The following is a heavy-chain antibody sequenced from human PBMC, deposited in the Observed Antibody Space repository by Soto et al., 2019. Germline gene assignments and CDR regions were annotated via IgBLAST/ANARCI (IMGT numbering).Heavy chain of an antibody. J-gene: IGHJ4*02. D-gene: IGHD3-22*01. V-gene: IGHV4-59*01. Sequence: PSETLSLTCTVSGGSISSYYLSWIRHPPGKGLEWIGYIYYSGSTDYNPSLKSRFTISVDTSKNQFSLKLSSVTAADTAVYYCAREDSSGYYPTVWGEGTLVTVSS. CDR2: IYYSGST. CDR1: GGSISSYY. CDR3: AREDSSGYYPTV.